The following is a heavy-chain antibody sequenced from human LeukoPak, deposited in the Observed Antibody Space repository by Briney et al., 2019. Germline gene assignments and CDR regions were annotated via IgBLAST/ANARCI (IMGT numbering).Heavy chain of an antibody. Sequence: PGGSLRLSCAASGFTFSNYVMSWVRQAPGKGLEWVSGISGSGGSTNYADSVKGRFTISRDNSKNMLFLQINSLRGEDTAVYYCIAGGWSTDAFEMWGQRTTVTVSS. V-gene: IGHV3-23*01. J-gene: IGHJ3*02. D-gene: IGHD6-19*01. CDR1: GFTFSNYV. CDR2: ISGSGGST. CDR3: IAGGWSTDAFEM.